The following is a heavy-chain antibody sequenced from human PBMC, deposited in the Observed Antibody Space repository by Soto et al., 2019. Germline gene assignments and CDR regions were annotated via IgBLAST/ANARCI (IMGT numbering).Heavy chain of an antibody. CDR2: IYSRDSDT. V-gene: IGHV5-51*01. CDR1: GYRFTNFW. CDR3: TRDSYSHHREQYAF. D-gene: IGHD3-16*01. J-gene: IGHJ1*01. Sequence: GESLKISCKGSGYRFTNFWIGWVRQKPGKGLEWMGIIYSRDSDTRYSPSFQGQVTISVDTSITTAYLQWSSLKASDTAIYYCTRDSYSHHREQYAFRGQRSLVPVSS.